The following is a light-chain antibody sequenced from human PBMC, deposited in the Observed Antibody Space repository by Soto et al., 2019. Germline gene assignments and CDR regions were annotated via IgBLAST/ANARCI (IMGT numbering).Light chain of an antibody. CDR3: QQRYNWPIT. V-gene: IGKV3-11*01. CDR1: QSVSGY. J-gene: IGKJ5*01. CDR2: ADS. Sequence: EIVLTQSPGTLSLSPGERATLSCRASQSVSGYIGWYQQKPGQAPRLLIYADSNRATGIPARFSGSGSGTDFTLTISSLEPEHFSVYYCQQRYNWPITFGQGTRLEIK.